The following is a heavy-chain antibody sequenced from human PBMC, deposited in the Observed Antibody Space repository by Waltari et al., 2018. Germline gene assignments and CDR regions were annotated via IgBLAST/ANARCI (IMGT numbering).Heavy chain of an antibody. Sequence: QVQLVESGGGVVQPGRSLRLSCAASGFTFSRYGMHWVRQAPGKGLEWVAVIWYDGSNKYYADSVKGRFTISRDNSKNTLYLQMNSLRAEDTAVYYCARVPYSSGWYFDYWGQGTLVTVSS. CDR2: IWYDGSNK. J-gene: IGHJ4*02. V-gene: IGHV3-33*01. D-gene: IGHD6-19*01. CDR3: ARVPYSSGWYFDY. CDR1: GFTFSRYG.